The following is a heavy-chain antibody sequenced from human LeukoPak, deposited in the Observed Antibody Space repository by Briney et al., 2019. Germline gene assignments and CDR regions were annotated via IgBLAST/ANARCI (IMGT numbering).Heavy chain of an antibody. J-gene: IGHJ4*02. CDR1: GFTFSIYA. Sequence: GGSLRLSSAASGFTFSIYAMSWVRQAPGKGLQWVSSITSSGDGTYYADSVKGRFTISRDNSENMLYLQMNSLRVEDTAVYFCAKDRPNYYGSNGHYYRRDGDYWGQGTLVTVSS. CDR3: AKDRPNYYGSNGHYYRRDGDY. D-gene: IGHD3-22*01. V-gene: IGHV3-23*01. CDR2: ITSSGDGT.